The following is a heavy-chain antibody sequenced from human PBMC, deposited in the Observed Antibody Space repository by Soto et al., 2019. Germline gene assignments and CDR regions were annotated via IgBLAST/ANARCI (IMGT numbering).Heavy chain of an antibody. CDR1: GYTFNSHD. J-gene: IGHJ5*02. CDR2: MNPISEMSKT. CDR3: AKAGIAYYDFWDIPRGDWLDL. D-gene: IGHD3-3*01. Sequence: QVQLVQSGAEVKKPGASVKVSCKASGYTFNSHDIIWVRQAAGQGLEYMGWMNPISEMSKTTYLQNFRARVIMTRETSLETAYLELSDLRSDDTTVYSCAKAGIAYYDFWDIPRGDWLDLWGQGTLVTVSS. V-gene: IGHV1-8*01.